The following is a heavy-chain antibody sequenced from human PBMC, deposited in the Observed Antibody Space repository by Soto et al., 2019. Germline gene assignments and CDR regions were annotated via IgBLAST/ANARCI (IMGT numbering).Heavy chain of an antibody. J-gene: IGHJ5*02. V-gene: IGHV3-11*06. CDR2: ISSSSDST. CDR3: ARGGVKGTTSRGQVYT. D-gene: IGHD1-7*01. Sequence: QVQVLESGGGLVQPGGSLRLSCAASGFTFSDYYMSWIRQAPGKGLEWASFISSSSDSTKYADSVKGRFTMSRDNAKNSLYRQLTSRRAEGTGGYYLARGGVKGTTSRGQVYTWGQGTLVSVSS. CDR1: GFTFSDYY.